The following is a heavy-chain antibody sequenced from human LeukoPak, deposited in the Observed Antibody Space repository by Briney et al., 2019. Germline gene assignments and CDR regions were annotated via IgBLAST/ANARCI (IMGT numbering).Heavy chain of an antibody. V-gene: IGHV3-30*03. D-gene: IGHD2-15*01. CDR3: ARQLGYCSGGSCYRWFDP. Sequence: GRSLRLSCAASGFTFSSYGMHWVRQAPGKGLEWVAVISYDGSNKYYADSVKGRFTISRDNSKNTLYLQMNSLRAEDTAVYYCARQLGYCSGGSCYRWFDPWGQGTLVTVSS. CDR1: GFTFSSYG. J-gene: IGHJ5*02. CDR2: ISYDGSNK.